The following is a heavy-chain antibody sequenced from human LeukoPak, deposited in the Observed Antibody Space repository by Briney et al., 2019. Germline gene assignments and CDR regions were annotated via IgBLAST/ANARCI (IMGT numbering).Heavy chain of an antibody. V-gene: IGHV4-39*07. CDR1: GGSINSSSYY. CDR3: ARSSGRDDAFDI. J-gene: IGHJ3*02. D-gene: IGHD6-6*01. CDR2: INHSGST. Sequence: PSETLSLTCTVSGGSINSSSYYWGWIRQPPGKGLEWIGEINHSGSTNYNPSLKSRVTISVDTSKNQFSLKLSSVTAADTAVYYCARSSGRDDAFDIWGQGTMVTVSS.